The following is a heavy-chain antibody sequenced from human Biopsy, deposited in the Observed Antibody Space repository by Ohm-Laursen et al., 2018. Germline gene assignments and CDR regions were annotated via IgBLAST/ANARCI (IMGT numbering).Heavy chain of an antibody. Sequence: RSLRLSCTASGFSFSSYGMHWVRQAPGKGLEWVAVISDDGRNKYYIDSVKGRFTISRDNAKNTLYLQMNSLGVEDSAVYYCARDIYYITNWRAFDMWGQGTMVTVAS. J-gene: IGHJ3*02. CDR3: ARDIYYITNWRAFDM. CDR1: GFSFSSYG. D-gene: IGHD1-1*01. V-gene: IGHV3-30*03. CDR2: ISDDGRNK.